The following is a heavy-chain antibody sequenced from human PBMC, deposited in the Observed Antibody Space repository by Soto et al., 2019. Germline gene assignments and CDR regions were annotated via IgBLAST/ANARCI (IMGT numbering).Heavy chain of an antibody. D-gene: IGHD3-22*01. CDR3: ASSKYYYDSRGYSNFAY. CDR2: IITFIGAA. J-gene: IGHJ4*02. Sequence: SSVKFSCKASGGTFSSYAISWVRQAPGQGLEWRRGIITFIGAATSAQKFQGRVTITADKSTSTAYMELSSLRSEATAVYYSASSKYYYDSRGYSNFAYWGQGTLVP. V-gene: IGHV1-69*06. CDR1: GGTFSSYA.